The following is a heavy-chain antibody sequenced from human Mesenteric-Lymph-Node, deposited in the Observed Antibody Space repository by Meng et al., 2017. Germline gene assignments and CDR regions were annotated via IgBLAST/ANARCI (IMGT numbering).Heavy chain of an antibody. J-gene: IGHJ4*02. V-gene: IGHV1-2*06. D-gene: IGHD2-15*01. CDR3: ARGRSYCSGGSCSSEYYFDY. CDR1: GYTFTGYC. Sequence: QVQLVQSGAEVKKRGASVKVSCTSSGYTFTGYCRFWVRLAPGQGLEWMGRLNPDSGGTNYAQKFQGRVTMTRDTSINTAYMELSSLRSDDAALYFCARGRSYCSGGSCSSEYYFDYWGQGTLVTVSS. CDR2: LNPDSGGT.